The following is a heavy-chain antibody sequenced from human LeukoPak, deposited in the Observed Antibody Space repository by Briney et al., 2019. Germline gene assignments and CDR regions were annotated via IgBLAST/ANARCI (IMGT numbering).Heavy chain of an antibody. CDR1: GFTFSTYG. V-gene: IGHV3-23*01. D-gene: IGHD3-10*01. CDR3: ARGLTMVRGVIFLSMDV. J-gene: IGHJ6*03. Sequence: GGTLRLSCAASGFTFSTYGMHWVRQAPGKGLEWVSGITGSSTSTYYSDSVKGRFTISRDNSKNTLYLQMNSLRAEDTAVYYCARGLTMVRGVIFLSMDVWGKGTTVTVSS. CDR2: ITGSSTST.